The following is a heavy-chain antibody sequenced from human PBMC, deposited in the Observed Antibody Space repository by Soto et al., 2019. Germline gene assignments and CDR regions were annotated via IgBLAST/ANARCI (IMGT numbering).Heavy chain of an antibody. J-gene: IGHJ2*01. V-gene: IGHV1-69*12. CDR1: GGTFSSYT. CDR3: ARGNHRWLQLWYFDL. Sequence: QVQLVQSGAEVRKPGSSVTVSCKASGGTFSSYTISWVRQAPGQGLEWMGGIIPIFGTANYGQKCQGRVTITAEESASTASMGLSRLRSEDTAVYYCARGNHRWLQLWYFDLWGRGTLVTVSS. D-gene: IGHD5-12*01. CDR2: IIPIFGTA.